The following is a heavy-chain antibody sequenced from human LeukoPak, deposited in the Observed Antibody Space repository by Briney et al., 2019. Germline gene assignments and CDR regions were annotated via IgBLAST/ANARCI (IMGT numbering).Heavy chain of an antibody. D-gene: IGHD5-12*01. CDR1: GGSISSNY. Sequence: SETLSLTCTVSGGSISSNYWSWIRQPPGKGLEWIGFISHSGTTNSNPSLKSRVTISVDTSKNQISLKLSSVTAADTAVYYCARMGGYSGYATHWGQGTLVTVSS. J-gene: IGHJ4*02. V-gene: IGHV4-59*08. CDR3: ARMGGYSGYATH. CDR2: ISHSGTT.